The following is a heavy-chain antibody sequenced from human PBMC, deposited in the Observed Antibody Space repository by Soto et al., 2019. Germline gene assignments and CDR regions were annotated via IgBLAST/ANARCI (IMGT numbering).Heavy chain of an antibody. CDR2: MHYSGST. Sequence: SETLSLTCTVPGGSISSHYWSWIRQPPGKGLERIGYMHYSGSTNYNPALKSRVTMSVDTSKNQFSLKLTSVTAADTAVYYCARDASEGSGYYYSGMDVWGQGTTVTVSS. CDR3: ARDASEGSGYYYSGMDV. D-gene: IGHD3-22*01. CDR1: GGSISSHY. J-gene: IGHJ6*02. V-gene: IGHV4-59*11.